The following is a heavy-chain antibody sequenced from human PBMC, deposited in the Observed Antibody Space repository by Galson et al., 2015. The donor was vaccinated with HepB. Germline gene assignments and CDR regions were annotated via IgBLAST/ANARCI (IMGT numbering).Heavy chain of an antibody. CDR2: INHSGST. CDR3: ARDSYPDYYYYYMDV. J-gene: IGHJ6*03. V-gene: IGHV4-34*01. Sequence: ETLSFTCAVYGGSFSGYYWSWIRQPPGKGLEWIGEINHSGSTNYNPSLKSRVTISVDTSKNQFSLKLSSVTAADTAVYYCARDSYPDYYYYYMDVWGKGTTVTVSS. D-gene: IGHD3-16*02. CDR1: GGSFSGYY.